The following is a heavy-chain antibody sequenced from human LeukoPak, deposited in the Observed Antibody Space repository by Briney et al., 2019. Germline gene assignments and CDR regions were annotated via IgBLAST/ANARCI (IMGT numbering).Heavy chain of an antibody. Sequence: PGGSLRLSCAASGFTFSSYSMNWVRQAPGKGLEWVSSISSSSSYIYYADSVKGRFTISRDNAKNSLYLQMNSLRAEDTAVYYCAKAAGGGSVVSYGMDVWGQGTTVTVSS. D-gene: IGHD2-21*01. J-gene: IGHJ6*02. CDR2: ISSSSSYI. CDR1: GFTFSSYS. CDR3: AKAAGGGSVVSYGMDV. V-gene: IGHV3-21*01.